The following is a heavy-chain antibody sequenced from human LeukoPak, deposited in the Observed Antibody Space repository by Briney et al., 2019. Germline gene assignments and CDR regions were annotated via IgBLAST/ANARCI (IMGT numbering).Heavy chain of an antibody. Sequence: GGSLRLSCAASGFTFTSCSIHWVRQTPGKGLEWMTVISSDGGAKFYADSVKGRFTISRDNSKNTVYQQMNSLRAEDSAVYYCAKDKNAFDYWGQGTLVTVSS. CDR3: AKDKNAFDY. CDR2: ISSDGGAK. CDR1: GFTFTSCS. D-gene: IGHD1-1*01. V-gene: IGHV3-30*18. J-gene: IGHJ4*02.